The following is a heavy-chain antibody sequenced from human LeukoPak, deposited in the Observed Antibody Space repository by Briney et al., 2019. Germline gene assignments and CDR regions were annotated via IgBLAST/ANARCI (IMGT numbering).Heavy chain of an antibody. J-gene: IGHJ4*02. CDR2: INPSGGST. V-gene: IGHV1-46*01. CDR1: GYTFTSYY. D-gene: IGHD6-19*01. CDR3: AREHLMGDRYSSGWWS. Sequence: GASVKVSCKASGYTFTSYYMHWVRQAPGQGLEWMGIINPSGGSTSYAQKFQGRVTMTRNTSISTAYMELSSLRSEDTAVYYCAREHLMGDRYSSGWWSWGQGTLVTVSS.